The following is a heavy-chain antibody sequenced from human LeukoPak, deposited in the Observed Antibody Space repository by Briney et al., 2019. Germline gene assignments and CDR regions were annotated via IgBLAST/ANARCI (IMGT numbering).Heavy chain of an antibody. CDR2: INSDGSST. J-gene: IGHJ4*02. CDR3: ARVWYYYDSSGYYYFDY. CDR1: GFTFSSYW. D-gene: IGHD3-22*01. Sequence: GGSLRLSCAASGFTFSSYWMHWVRQAPGKGLVWVSRINSDGSSTSYADSVKGRFTISRDNAKNTLYLQMNSLRAEDTAVYYCARVWYYYDSSGYYYFDYWGQGTLVTVSP. V-gene: IGHV3-74*01.